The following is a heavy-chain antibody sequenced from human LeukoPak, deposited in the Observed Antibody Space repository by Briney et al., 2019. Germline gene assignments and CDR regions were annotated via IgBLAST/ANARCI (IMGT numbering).Heavy chain of an antibody. CDR3: ARGKIYIDY. Sequence: QTGGSLRLSCAASGFTFSSYSMNWVRQAPGKGLEWVSYISSGSNTIYYADSVKGRSTICRDNAKNSLYLQMNSLRYEDTAVYYCARGKIYIDYWGQRTLVTVSS. CDR1: GFTFSSYS. J-gene: IGHJ4*02. CDR2: ISSGSNTI. V-gene: IGHV3-48*02.